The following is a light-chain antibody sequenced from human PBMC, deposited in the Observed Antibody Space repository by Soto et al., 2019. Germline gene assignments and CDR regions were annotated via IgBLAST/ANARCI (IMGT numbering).Light chain of an antibody. CDR1: QSMSNG. J-gene: IGKJ1*01. Sequence: EIQMTQSPSSLAAYVGDRVSIXCRASQSMSNGLGWYQQRAGAAPKDLIYHASKLQSGVPSRFSGSGSGTECTLTIRSLQPDEFATYYCQQYNSYSFGQGTKVDI. CDR2: HAS. CDR3: QQYNSYS. V-gene: IGKV1-5*01.